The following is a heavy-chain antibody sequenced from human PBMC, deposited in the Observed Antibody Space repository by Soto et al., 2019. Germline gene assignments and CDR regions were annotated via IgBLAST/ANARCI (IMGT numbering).Heavy chain of an antibody. CDR3: AGPPELTRIYYYYGMDV. CDR2: IIPIFGTA. J-gene: IGHJ6*02. D-gene: IGHD1-7*01. V-gene: IGHV1-69*12. CDR1: GGTFSSYA. Sequence: QVQLVQAGAEVKKPGSSVKVSCKASGGTFSSYAISWVRQAPGQGLEWMGGIIPIFGTANYAQKFQGRVTMTAYESTRTAYMELSSLRSEDTAVYYCAGPPELTRIYYYYGMDVWGQGTTVTVSS.